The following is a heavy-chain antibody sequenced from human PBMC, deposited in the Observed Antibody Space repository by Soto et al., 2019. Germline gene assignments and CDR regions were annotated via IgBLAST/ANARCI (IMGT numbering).Heavy chain of an antibody. J-gene: IGHJ4*02. D-gene: IGHD3-22*01. CDR2: ISSSSSYI. Sequence: GGSLRLSCAASGFTFSSYSMHWVRQAPGKGLEGVASISSSSSYIYYADSVKGRFTISRDNDKNSMYLQMNRLRAEDTAVYYCARGYYDGIGPISVGYWGQGTLVTVSS. V-gene: IGHV3-21*01. CDR3: ARGYYDGIGPISVGY. CDR1: GFTFSSYS.